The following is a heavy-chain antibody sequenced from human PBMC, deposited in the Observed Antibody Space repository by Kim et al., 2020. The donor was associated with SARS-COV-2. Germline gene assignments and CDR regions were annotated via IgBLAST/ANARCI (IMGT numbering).Heavy chain of an antibody. CDR1: GFTFRDYE. CDR2: IHSIGNTI. D-gene: IGHD3-22*01. J-gene: IGHJ3*01. V-gene: IGHV3-48*03. Sequence: GGSLRLSCAASGFTFRDYEMNWVRQAPGKGLEWVSYIHSIGNTIYYADSVKGRFTISRDNAKNSLFLQMNSLRAEDTAVYYCARDDYTHYYDSSGYPRGNASAGWGQGRMVTVSS. CDR3: ARDDYTHYYDSSGYPRGNASAG.